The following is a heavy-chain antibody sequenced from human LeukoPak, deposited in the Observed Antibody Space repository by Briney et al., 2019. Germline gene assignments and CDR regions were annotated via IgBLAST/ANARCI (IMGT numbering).Heavy chain of an antibody. CDR3: ARVQLERHYYYYGMDV. CDR2: IYYSGST. D-gene: IGHD1-1*01. CDR1: GGSISSYY. J-gene: IGHJ6*02. Sequence: SQTLSLTCTVSGGSISSYYWSWIRQPPGKGLEWIGYIYYSGSTNYNPSLKSRVTISVDTSKNQFSLKLSSVTAADTAVYYCARVQLERHYYYYGMDVWGQGTTVTVSS. V-gene: IGHV4-59*08.